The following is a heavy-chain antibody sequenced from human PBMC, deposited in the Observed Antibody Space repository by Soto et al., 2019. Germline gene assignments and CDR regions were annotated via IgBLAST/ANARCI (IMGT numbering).Heavy chain of an antibody. D-gene: IGHD3-16*02. Sequence: QVQLVQSGAEVKKPGASVKVSCKASGYTFTSYGISWVRQAPGQGLEWMGWISAYNGNTKYAHKRQGRGTRTTNXSXSXSNMELRSLRSDDTAGYYCARGLSGEGYDSVWGIYRFSYVDSWGPGTLVTVSS. CDR2: ISAYNGNT. CDR3: ARGLSGEGYDSVWGIYRFSYVDS. CDR1: GYTFTSYG. V-gene: IGHV1-18*01. J-gene: IGHJ4*02.